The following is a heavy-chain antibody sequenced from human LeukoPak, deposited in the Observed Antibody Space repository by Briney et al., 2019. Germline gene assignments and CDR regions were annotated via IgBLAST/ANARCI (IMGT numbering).Heavy chain of an antibody. CDR2: ISYDGNTQ. D-gene: IGHD4-17*01. J-gene: IGHJ6*03. CDR3: AREDGDYDYYYYYYMDV. Sequence: GGSLRLSCAASGFTFSIYAMHWVRQAPGKGLEWVAVISYDGNTQYYADSVKDRFTISRDNSKNTLYLQMNSLRAEDTAVYYCAREDGDYDYYYYYYMDVWGKGTTVTISS. V-gene: IGHV3-30*04. CDR1: GFTFSIYA.